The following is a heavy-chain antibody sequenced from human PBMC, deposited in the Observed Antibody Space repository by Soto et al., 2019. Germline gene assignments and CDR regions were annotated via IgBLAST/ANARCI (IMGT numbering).Heavy chain of an antibody. CDR2: ISFGGGNK. CDR1: GFTFSSYA. CDR3: ARPLDVTGTTYYYYYGLDV. J-gene: IGHJ6*02. D-gene: IGHD1-7*01. Sequence: PGGSLRLSCAASGFTFSSYAIHWVRQAPGKGLEWVAVISFGGGNKHYADSVKGRFTISRDDSKNTLFLQLNSLRPQDTGVYFCARPLDVTGTTYYYYYGLDVWGQGTTVTVSS. V-gene: IGHV3-30-3*01.